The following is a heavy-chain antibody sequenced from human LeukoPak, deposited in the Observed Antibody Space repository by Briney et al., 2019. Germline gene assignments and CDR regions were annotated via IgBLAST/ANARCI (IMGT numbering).Heavy chain of an antibody. Sequence: SSETLSLTCTVSGXSISRDYRNWIRQPPGKGLEWIGYINYSGSTNYNPSLKSRVAISKDTSKNQFSLKLSSVTAADTAVYYCARQGGSVLHYSDYWGQGTLVTVSS. CDR2: INYSGST. CDR1: GXSISRDY. V-gene: IGHV4-59*08. J-gene: IGHJ4*02. CDR3: ARQGGSVLHYSDY. D-gene: IGHD5-12*01.